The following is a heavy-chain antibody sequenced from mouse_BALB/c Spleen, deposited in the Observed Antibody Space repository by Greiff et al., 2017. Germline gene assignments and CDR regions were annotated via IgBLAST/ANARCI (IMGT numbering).Heavy chain of an antibody. CDR3: AINPYYAMDY. CDR2: ISSGGSYT. CDR1: GFTFSSYA. Sequence: EVKLVESGGGLVKPGGSLKLSCAASGFTFSSYAMSWVRQSPEKRLEWVAEISSGGSYTYYPDTVTGRFTISRDNAKNTLYLEMSSLRSEDTAMYYCAINPYYAMDYWGQGTSVTVSS. V-gene: IGHV5-9-4*01. J-gene: IGHJ4*01.